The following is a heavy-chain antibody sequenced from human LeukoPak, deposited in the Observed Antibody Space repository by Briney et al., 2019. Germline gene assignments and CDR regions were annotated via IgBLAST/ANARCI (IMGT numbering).Heavy chain of an antibody. J-gene: IGHJ6*03. CDR2: TYYRSKWYN. CDR3: ARGRIGGSSDYYYYYMDV. D-gene: IGHD1-26*01. CDR1: GDSVSSDSAA. Sequence: SQTLSLTCAISGDSVSSDSAAWNWIRQSPSRGLEWLGRTYYRSKWYNDYAVSVKSRITINPDTSKNQFSLQLNSVTPEDTAVYYCARGRIGGSSDYYYYYMDVWGKGTTVTVSS. V-gene: IGHV6-1*01.